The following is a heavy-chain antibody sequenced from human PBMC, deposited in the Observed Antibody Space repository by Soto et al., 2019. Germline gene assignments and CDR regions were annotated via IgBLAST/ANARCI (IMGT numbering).Heavy chain of an antibody. V-gene: IGHV1-8*01. J-gene: IGHJ2*01. Sequence: QVQLVQSGAEVKKPGASVKVSCKASGYTFTSYDINWVRQATGQGLEWMGWMNPNSGNTGYAQKFQGRVTMTRNTSISTAYMELSSLRSEDTAVYYCARGEIYDFWSGYYTHEVTVDLWGRRTLVTVSS. D-gene: IGHD3-3*01. CDR3: ARGEIYDFWSGYYTHEVTVDL. CDR2: MNPNSGNT. CDR1: GYTFTSYD.